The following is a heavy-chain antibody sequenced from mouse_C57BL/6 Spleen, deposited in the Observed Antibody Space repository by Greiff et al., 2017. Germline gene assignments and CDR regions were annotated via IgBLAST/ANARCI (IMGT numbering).Heavy chain of an antibody. V-gene: IGHV1-64*01. D-gene: IGHD2-13*01. CDR1: GYTFTSYW. Sequence: QVQLQQPGAELVKPGASVKLSCKASGYTFTSYWMHWVKQRPGQGLEWIGMIHPNSGSTNYNEKFKSKATLTVDKSSSTAYMQLSSLTSEDSAVYYCARRGYGDPGYFDVWGTGTTVTVSS. J-gene: IGHJ1*03. CDR3: ARRGYGDPGYFDV. CDR2: IHPNSGST.